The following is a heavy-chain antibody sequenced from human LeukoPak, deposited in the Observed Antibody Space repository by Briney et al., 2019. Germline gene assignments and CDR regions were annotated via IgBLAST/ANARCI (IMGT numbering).Heavy chain of an antibody. CDR3: ARGGVNPVDH. D-gene: IGHD1-14*01. V-gene: IGHV3-74*01. Sequence: QPGGSLRPSCAASGFPFNSFWMHWVRQAPGKGLVWVSDMNEYSTTIRYADSVKGRFTISRDNANSILYLQMNKLRAEDTAMYFCARGGVNPVDHWGQGTLVTVSS. J-gene: IGHJ4*02. CDR2: MNEYSTTI. CDR1: GFPFNSFW.